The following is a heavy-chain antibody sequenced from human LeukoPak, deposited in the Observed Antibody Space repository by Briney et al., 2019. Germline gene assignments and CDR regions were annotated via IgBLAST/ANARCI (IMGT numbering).Heavy chain of an antibody. D-gene: IGHD3-9*01. V-gene: IGHV3-15*01. J-gene: IGHJ4*02. Sequence: GGSLRLSCAASGFTFSNAWMIWVRQAPGKGLEWVGRIRSKTDGETIHYAAPVKGGFTISRDDSENTVYLQMDSLKTEDTAVYYCTTDWILRSFADYWGQGTLVTVSS. CDR3: TTDWILRSFADY. CDR1: GFTFSNAW. CDR2: IRSKTDGETI.